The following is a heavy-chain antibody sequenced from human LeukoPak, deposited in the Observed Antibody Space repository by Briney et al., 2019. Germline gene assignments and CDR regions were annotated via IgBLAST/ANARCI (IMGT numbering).Heavy chain of an antibody. Sequence: PGGSLRLSCAASGFTFSSYSMNWVRQAPGKGLEWVSYISSSSSTIYYADSVKGRFTISRDNAKNSLYLQMNSLRAEDTAVYYCAKEPRITIFGVVIRYDAFDIWGQGTMVTVSS. CDR3: AKEPRITIFGVVIRYDAFDI. V-gene: IGHV3-48*04. J-gene: IGHJ3*02. CDR2: ISSSSSTI. D-gene: IGHD3-3*01. CDR1: GFTFSSYS.